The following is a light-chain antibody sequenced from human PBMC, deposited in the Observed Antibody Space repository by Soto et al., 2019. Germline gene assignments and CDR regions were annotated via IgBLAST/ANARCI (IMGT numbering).Light chain of an antibody. J-gene: IGKJ4*01. Sequence: DIQMTQSPSSVSASVGDRVTISCRASQSVGSSLVWYQQKPGKAPTLLISDASTLQSGVPSRFIGGGSGTDFTLTISSLQPEDSATYYCQQADSLPLTFGGGTRVEI. CDR2: DAS. CDR1: QSVGSS. V-gene: IGKV1-12*01. CDR3: QQADSLPLT.